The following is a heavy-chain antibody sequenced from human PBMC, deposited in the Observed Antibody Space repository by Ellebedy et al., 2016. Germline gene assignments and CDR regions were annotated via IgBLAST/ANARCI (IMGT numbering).Heavy chain of an antibody. J-gene: IGHJ4*02. CDR1: GGSISSYY. D-gene: IGHD6-19*01. V-gene: IGHV4-59*13. Sequence: SETLSLTXTVSGGSISSYYWSWIRQPPGKGLEWIGYIYYSGSTNYNPSLKSRVTISVDTSKNQFSLKLSSVTAADTAVYYCARAPRGQWYFDYWGQGTLVTVSS. CDR2: IYYSGST. CDR3: ARAPRGQWYFDY.